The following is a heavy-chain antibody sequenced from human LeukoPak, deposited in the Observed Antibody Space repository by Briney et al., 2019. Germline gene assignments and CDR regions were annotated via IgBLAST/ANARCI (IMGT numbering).Heavy chain of an antibody. CDR3: ARGGLYANIRYDY. J-gene: IGHJ4*02. Sequence: SETLSLTCTVSGGSINNYYWTWIRQPPGKGLEWIGYIYTGANAEYNPSLRSRVTTSVDTSKNQFSLNLNSATAADTAVYYCARGGLYANIRYDYWGQGALVTVSS. V-gene: IGHV4-59*01. D-gene: IGHD3/OR15-3a*01. CDR1: GGSINNYY. CDR2: IYTGANA.